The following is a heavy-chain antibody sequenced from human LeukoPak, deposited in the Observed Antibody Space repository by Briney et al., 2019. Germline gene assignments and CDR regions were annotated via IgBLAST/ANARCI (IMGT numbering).Heavy chain of an antibody. D-gene: IGHD2-15*01. CDR2: IKQDGSEK. J-gene: IGHJ4*02. CDR3: ARDPSGSGGSCRDGYFDH. CDR1: GFTISSYW. V-gene: IGHV3-7*01. Sequence: GGSLRLSCAASGFTISSYWMTWVRQAPGKGLEWVANIKQDGSEKYYVDSVKGRFTISRDNAKNSLYLQMDSLRAEDTAVYYCARDPSGSGGSCRDGYFDHWGQGILVTVSS.